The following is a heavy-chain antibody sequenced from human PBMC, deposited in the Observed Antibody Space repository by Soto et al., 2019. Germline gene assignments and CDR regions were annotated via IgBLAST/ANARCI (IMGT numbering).Heavy chain of an antibody. Sequence: SLTCTVSGDSISSEGYYWSWFRRHPGKGLEWIGYVYYSGLIDYKPSPKSRVIIVRETSKKQFSLKLSSVTAADTAVYFCARSNYYDSSAYPDWGQGTLVTVSS. CDR3: ARSNYYDSSAYPD. J-gene: IGHJ4*02. D-gene: IGHD3-22*01. CDR2: VYYSGLI. CDR1: GDSISSEGYY. V-gene: IGHV4-31*02.